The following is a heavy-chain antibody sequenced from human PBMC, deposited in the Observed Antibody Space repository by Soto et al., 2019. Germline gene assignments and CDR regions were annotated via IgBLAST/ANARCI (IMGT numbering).Heavy chain of an antibody. CDR3: ARAHSSYYGGYGRSLWYFDL. J-gene: IGHJ2*01. CDR1: GFTVSSNY. CDR2: IYSGGST. V-gene: IGHV3-66*01. D-gene: IGHD4-17*01. Sequence: GGSLRLSCAASGFTVSSNYMSWVRQAPGKGLEWVSVIYSGGSTYYADSVKGRFTISRDNSKNTLYLQMNSLRAEDTAVYYCARAHSSYYGGYGRSLWYFDLWGRGTLV.